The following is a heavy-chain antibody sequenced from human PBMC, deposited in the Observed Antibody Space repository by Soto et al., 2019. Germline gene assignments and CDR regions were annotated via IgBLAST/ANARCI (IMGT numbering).Heavy chain of an antibody. J-gene: IGHJ4*02. V-gene: IGHV3-23*01. CDR3: AKNRGRVTTSGHFAY. D-gene: IGHD2-21*02. CDR2: IHGGGNSA. Sequence: EVQLLESGGDLVQPGRSLRLSCAASGFTFSGYAMSWVRQAPGKGLEWVSVIHGGGNSAYYANSVKGRFTISRDNTKNTMYLKMSSLRGKDTAAYYCAKNRGRVTTSGHFAYWGQGTLVTVSS. CDR1: GFTFSGYA.